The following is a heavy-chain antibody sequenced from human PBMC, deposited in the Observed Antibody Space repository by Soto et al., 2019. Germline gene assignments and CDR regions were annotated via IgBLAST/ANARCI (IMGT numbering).Heavy chain of an antibody. CDR3: ARERVTMIVGFYYFDF. J-gene: IGHJ4*02. D-gene: IGHD3-22*01. V-gene: IGHV3-23*01. Sequence: GGSLRLSCAASGFTFSSYAMSWVRQAPGKGLEWVSAISGSGGSTYYADSVKDRFTISRDTSKNTVYLQIDSLRAEDTAVYYCARERVTMIVGFYYFDFWGQRTLVTVSS. CDR1: GFTFSSYA. CDR2: ISGSGGST.